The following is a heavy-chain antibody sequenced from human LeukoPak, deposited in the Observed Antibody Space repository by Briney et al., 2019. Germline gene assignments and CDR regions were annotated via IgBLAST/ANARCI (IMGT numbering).Heavy chain of an antibody. J-gene: IGHJ4*02. CDR1: GGSISSYY. V-gene: IGHV4-59*01. Sequence: SETLSLTCTVSGGSISSYYWSWIRQPPGKGLEWIGYIYYSGSTNYNPSLKGRVTISVDTSKNQFSLKLSSVTAADTAVYYGARTYASGYFDYWGQGTLVTVSS. CDR3: ARTYASGYFDY. CDR2: IYYSGST. D-gene: IGHD3-10*01.